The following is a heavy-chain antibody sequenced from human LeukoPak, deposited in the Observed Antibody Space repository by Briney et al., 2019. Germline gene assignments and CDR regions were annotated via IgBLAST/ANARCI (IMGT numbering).Heavy chain of an antibody. J-gene: IGHJ6*03. CDR2: INHSGST. CDR1: GGSFSGYY. V-gene: IGHV4-34*01. CDR3: ARGVHHYYYYYYMDV. Sequence: SETLSLTCAVYGGSFSGYYWSWIRQPPGKGLEWIGEINHSGSTNYNPSLKSRVTISVDTSKNQFSLNLSSVTAADTAVYYCARGVHHYYYYYYMDVWGKGTTVTVSS.